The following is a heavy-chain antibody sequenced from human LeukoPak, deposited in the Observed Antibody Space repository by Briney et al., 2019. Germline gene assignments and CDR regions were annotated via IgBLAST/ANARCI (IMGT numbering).Heavy chain of an antibody. Sequence: SPRLSCAASGFTFDDYAMHWVRQAPGKGLEWVSGISWNSGSIGYADSVKGRFTISRDNAKDSLYLQMNSLRAEDTALYYCAKERRRSSSSGLVDYWGQGTLVTVSS. D-gene: IGHD6-6*01. J-gene: IGHJ4*02. CDR2: ISWNSGSI. V-gene: IGHV3-9*01. CDR1: GFTFDDYA. CDR3: AKERRRSSSSGLVDY.